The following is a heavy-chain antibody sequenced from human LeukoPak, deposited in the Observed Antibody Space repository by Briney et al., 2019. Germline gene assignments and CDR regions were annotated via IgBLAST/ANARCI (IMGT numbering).Heavy chain of an antibody. CDR3: ARDVTVAPYYDFWSGAYYGGAFDI. CDR2: IYTSGST. Sequence: PSETLSLTCTVSGGSISSYYWSWIRQPAGKGLEWIGRIYTSGSTNYNPSLKSRVTMSVDTSKNQFSLKLSSVTAADTAVYYCARDVTVAPYYDFWSGAYYGGAFDIWGQGTMVTVSS. CDR1: GGSISSYY. V-gene: IGHV4-4*07. J-gene: IGHJ3*02. D-gene: IGHD3-3*01.